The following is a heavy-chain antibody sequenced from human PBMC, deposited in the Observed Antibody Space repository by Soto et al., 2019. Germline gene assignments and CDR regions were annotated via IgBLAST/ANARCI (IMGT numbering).Heavy chain of an antibody. Sequence: QITLKESGPTLVKPTQTLTLTCTFSGFSLSTSGVGVGWIRQPPGKALEWLAVVYWDDTKHYSPSLKSRLTIPKDTSKNQVVLTMTHMDPVDTATYFCAHKGYGDYPLDYWGQGTLVTVSS. CDR2: VYWDDTK. CDR3: AHKGYGDYPLDY. J-gene: IGHJ4*02. V-gene: IGHV2-5*02. CDR1: GFSLSTSGVG. D-gene: IGHD4-17*01.